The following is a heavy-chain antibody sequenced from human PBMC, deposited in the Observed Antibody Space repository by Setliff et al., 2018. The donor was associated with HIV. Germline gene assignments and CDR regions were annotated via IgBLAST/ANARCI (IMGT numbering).Heavy chain of an antibody. D-gene: IGHD6-6*01. Sequence: SETLSLTCTVSGGSISSGSYYWSWIRQPAGKGLEWIGHIYTSGSTNYNPSLKSRVTISVDTSKNQFSLKLNYVTAADTALYYCARREYSSSSPPFDYWGQGTLVTVSS. CDR2: IYTSGST. CDR3: ARREYSSSSPPFDY. CDR1: GGSISSGSYY. J-gene: IGHJ4*02. V-gene: IGHV4-61*09.